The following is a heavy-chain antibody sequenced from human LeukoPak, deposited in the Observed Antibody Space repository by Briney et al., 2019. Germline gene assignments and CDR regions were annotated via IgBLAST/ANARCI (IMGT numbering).Heavy chain of an antibody. D-gene: IGHD3-10*01. CDR1: GGSISSSSYY. CDR3: ARRSTMVRGVKGFDP. Sequence: SETLSLTCTVSGGSISSSSYYWGWIRQPPGKGLEWIGSIYYSGSTYYNPSLKSRVTISVDTSKNQFSLKLSSVTAADTAVYYCARRSTMVRGVKGFDPWGQGTLVTVSS. CDR2: IYYSGST. V-gene: IGHV4-39*07. J-gene: IGHJ5*02.